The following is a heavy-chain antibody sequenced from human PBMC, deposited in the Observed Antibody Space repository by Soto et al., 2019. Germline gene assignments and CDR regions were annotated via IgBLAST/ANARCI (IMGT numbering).Heavy chain of an antibody. CDR2: IWYDGSNK. Sequence: GSLRLSCAASGFTFSSYGMHWVRQAPGKGLEWVAVIWYDGSNKYYVDSVKGRFTISRDNAKNSLYLQMNSLRAEDTAVHYCARVELTYYYYYGMDVWGQGTTVTVSS. CDR1: GFTFSSYG. J-gene: IGHJ6*02. D-gene: IGHD3-10*01. CDR3: ARVELTYYYYYGMDV. V-gene: IGHV3-33*01.